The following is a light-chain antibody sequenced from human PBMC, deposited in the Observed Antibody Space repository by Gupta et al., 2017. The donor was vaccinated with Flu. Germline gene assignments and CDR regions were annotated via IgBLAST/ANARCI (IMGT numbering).Light chain of an antibody. CDR3: QSHDSSLLWG. Sequence: QSVLTQPPSVSGAPGQRITISCTGSSSNIGAGYDIHWYQLLPRTAPKLLIYGNNNRPSGVPDRVSVSQSGTSASLAITGLQAEDEGDDDCQSHDSSLLWGFGGGT. V-gene: IGLV1-40*01. CDR2: GNN. J-gene: IGLJ3*02. CDR1: SSNIGAGYD.